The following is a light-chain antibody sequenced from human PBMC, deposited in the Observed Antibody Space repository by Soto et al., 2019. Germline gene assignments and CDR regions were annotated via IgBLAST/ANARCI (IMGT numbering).Light chain of an antibody. Sequence: QSVLTQPVSVSGSPGQSITISCTGTSSDVGGYNYVSWYQHHPGKAPKLMIYEVSNRPSGVSNRFSGSKSGSTASLTISGLQAEDEADYYCSSYTSSSTPYVFGTGTKLTVL. J-gene: IGLJ1*01. CDR1: SSDVGGYNY. V-gene: IGLV2-14*01. CDR2: EVS. CDR3: SSYTSSSTPYV.